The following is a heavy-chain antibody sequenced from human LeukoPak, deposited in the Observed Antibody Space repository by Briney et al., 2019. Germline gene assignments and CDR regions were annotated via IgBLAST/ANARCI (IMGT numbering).Heavy chain of an antibody. D-gene: IGHD2-21*02. CDR3: ATDIIVTLIFAS. CDR1: GFTFSSYT. V-gene: IGHV3-21*01. CDR2: ISSSSLYI. J-gene: IGHJ4*02. Sequence: GGSLRLSCAASGFTFSSYTMNWVRQAPGKGLEWVPSISSSSLYIYYADSVKGRFTISRDNAKNSLYLQMNSLRAEDTAIYYCATDIIVTLIFASWGQGSLVTVSS.